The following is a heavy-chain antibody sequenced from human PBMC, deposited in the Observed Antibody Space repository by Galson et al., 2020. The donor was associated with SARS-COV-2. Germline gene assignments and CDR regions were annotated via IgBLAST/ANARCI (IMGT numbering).Heavy chain of an antibody. J-gene: IGHJ3*02. CDR1: GLTFSDYE. V-gene: IGHV3-48*03. Sequence: GGSLRLSCVVSGLTFSDYEMNWVRQAPGKGLEWVSYISSRGITMYYADSVKGRFTVYRANAENSLYLQMTGLTAEDTAIYYCATIHWNRAVDIWGQGTVVTVSS. D-gene: IGHD1-1*01. CDR3: ATIHWNRAVDI. CDR2: ISSRGITM.